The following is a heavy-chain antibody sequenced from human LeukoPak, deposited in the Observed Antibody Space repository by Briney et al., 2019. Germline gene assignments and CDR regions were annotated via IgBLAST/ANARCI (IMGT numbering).Heavy chain of an antibody. CDR1: GYTFTGYY. Sequence: ASVKVSCKASGYTFTGYYMHWVRQAPGQGLEWMGWINPNSGGTNYAQKFQGRVTMTRVTSISTAYTELSRLRSDDTAVYYCARDIGPEYYFDYWGQGTLVTVSS. J-gene: IGHJ4*02. V-gene: IGHV1-2*02. CDR3: ARDIGPEYYFDY. CDR2: INPNSGGT.